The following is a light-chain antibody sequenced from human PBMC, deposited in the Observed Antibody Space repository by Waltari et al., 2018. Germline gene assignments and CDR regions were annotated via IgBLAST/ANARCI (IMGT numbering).Light chain of an antibody. CDR1: QSVGRW. V-gene: IGKV1-5*01. J-gene: IGKJ1*01. CDR3: QQYRDFWT. CDR2: EAS. Sequence: DTQMTQSPSPLSASVGDRVTISCRASQSVGRWVAWYQQKPGNAPKLLMYEASTVESGVPSRFSGSGYGTDFTLTISSLQPDDFATYYCQQYRDFWTFGQGTKVEI.